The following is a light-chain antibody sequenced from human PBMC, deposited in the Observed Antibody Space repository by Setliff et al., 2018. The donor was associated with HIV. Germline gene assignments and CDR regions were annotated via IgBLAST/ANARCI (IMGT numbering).Light chain of an antibody. V-gene: IGLV2-18*02. CDR2: EVS. CDR3: SSYTTSITFG. Sequence: QSALTQPPYVSGAPGQSVTISCTGSTSDIGHYNRVSWYQQPPGAAPKLIMYEVSHRPSGVPDRFSGSKSDSTASLTISGLQPEDEADYYCSSYTTSITFGFGTGTKVTVL. J-gene: IGLJ1*01. CDR1: TSDIGHYNR.